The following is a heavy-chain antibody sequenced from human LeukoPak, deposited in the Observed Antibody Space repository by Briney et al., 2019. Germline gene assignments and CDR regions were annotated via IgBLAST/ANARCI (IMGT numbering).Heavy chain of an antibody. CDR2: IYYSGST. CDR3: ARRIAARPHWYFDL. CDR1: GGSISSGGYY. V-gene: IGHV4-61*08. Sequence: SETLSLTCTVSGGSISSGGYYWSWIRQHPGKGLEWIGYIYYSGSTNYNPSLKSRVTISVDTSKNQFSLKLSSVTAADTAVYYCARRIAARPHWYFDLWGRGTLVTVSS. D-gene: IGHD6-6*01. J-gene: IGHJ2*01.